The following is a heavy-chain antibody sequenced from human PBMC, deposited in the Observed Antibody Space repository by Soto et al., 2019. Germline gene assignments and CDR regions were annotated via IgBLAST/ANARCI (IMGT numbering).Heavy chain of an antibody. CDR3: TTDSTDMITFGGVINYFDY. V-gene: IGHV3-15*01. D-gene: IGHD3-16*02. CDR2: IKSKTDGGTT. CDR1: GFTFSNAW. J-gene: IGHJ4*02. Sequence: GGSLRLSCAASGFTFSNAWMSWVRQAPGKGLEWVGRIKSKTDGGTTDFAAFVKGRFTISRDDSKDTLYLQMNSLETEDTAVYYCTTDSTDMITFGGVINYFDYWGQGTLVTVSS.